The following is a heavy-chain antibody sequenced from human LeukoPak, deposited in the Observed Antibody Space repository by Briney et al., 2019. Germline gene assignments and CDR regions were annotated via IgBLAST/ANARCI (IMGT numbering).Heavy chain of an antibody. Sequence: PSETLSLTCNVSGGSMSNIYYWGWIRQPPGKGLEWIGNIFYSGITYYNPSLRSRVTISVDTSKNQFSLKLNSVTAADTAVYYCARRRRDGYNFYFDFWGQGSLVAVSS. D-gene: IGHD5-24*01. V-gene: IGHV4-39*07. CDR2: IFYSGIT. CDR3: ARRRRDGYNFYFDF. CDR1: GGSMSNIYY. J-gene: IGHJ4*02.